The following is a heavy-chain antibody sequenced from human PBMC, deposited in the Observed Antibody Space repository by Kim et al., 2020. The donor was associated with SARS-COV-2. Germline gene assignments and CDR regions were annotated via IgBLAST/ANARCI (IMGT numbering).Heavy chain of an antibody. J-gene: IGHJ5*01. D-gene: IGHD1-1*01. CDR3: VRDLNDRADDS. Sequence: NTGDAPKFQGRVTLTRDTSTRTVYMELSSLTSEDTAMYYCVRDLNDRADDSWGQGTLVTVSS. CDR2: NT. V-gene: IGHV1-46*01.